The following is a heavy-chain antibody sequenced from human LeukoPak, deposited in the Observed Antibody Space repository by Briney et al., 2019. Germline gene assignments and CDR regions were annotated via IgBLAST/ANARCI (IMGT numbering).Heavy chain of an antibody. CDR2: IYYSGST. Sequence: SETLSLTCTVSGGSISSYYWSWIRQPPGKGLEWIGYIYYSGSTNYNPSLKSRVTISVDTSKNQFSLKLSSVPAADPAVSYCAMSKVGATVTWGRGTLVTVSS. J-gene: IGHJ5*02. V-gene: IGHV4-59*01. CDR3: AMSKVGATVT. CDR1: GGSISSYY. D-gene: IGHD1-26*01.